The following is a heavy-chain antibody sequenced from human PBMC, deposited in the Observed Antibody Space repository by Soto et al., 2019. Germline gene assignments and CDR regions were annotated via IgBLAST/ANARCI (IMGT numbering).Heavy chain of an antibody. Sequence: QTLSLTCASSGDSVPSNSAAWKWIRQSPSRGLEWLGRTYYTSEWYNDYAVSVKSRITVNPDTSKNQFSLQLNSVTPEDTAVYYCARGQWLVPFALDDAFDIWGQGTMVTVSS. J-gene: IGHJ3*02. CDR2: TYYTSEWYN. CDR3: ARGQWLVPFALDDAFDI. D-gene: IGHD6-19*01. CDR1: GDSVPSNSAA. V-gene: IGHV6-1*01.